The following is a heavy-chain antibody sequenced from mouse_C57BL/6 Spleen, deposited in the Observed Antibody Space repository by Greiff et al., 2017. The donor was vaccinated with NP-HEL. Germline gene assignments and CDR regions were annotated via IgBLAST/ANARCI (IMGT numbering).Heavy chain of an antibody. Sequence: EVKLIESGPGLVKPSQSLSLTCSVTGYSITSGYYWNWIRQFPGNKLEWMGYISYDGSNNYNPSLKNRISITRDTSKNQFFLKLNSVTTEDTATYYCAREGVSSPLSYFDVWGTGTTVTVSS. CDR3: AREGVSSPLSYFDV. J-gene: IGHJ1*03. CDR1: GYSITSGYY. D-gene: IGHD1-1*01. CDR2: ISYDGSN. V-gene: IGHV3-6*01.